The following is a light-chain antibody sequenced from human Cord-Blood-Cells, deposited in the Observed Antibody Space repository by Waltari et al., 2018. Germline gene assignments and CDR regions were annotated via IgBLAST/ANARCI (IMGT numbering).Light chain of an antibody. CDR1: SSNIGSNY. V-gene: IGLV1-47*01. CDR2: RNN. J-gene: IGLJ3*02. Sequence: QSVLTQPPSASGTPGQRVTISCSGSSSNIGSNYVYGYQQLPGTAPKLLIYRNNQLPSGVPDRFSGSKSGTSASLAISGLRSEDEADYYCAAWDDSLSGPVFGGGTKLTVL. CDR3: AAWDDSLSGPV.